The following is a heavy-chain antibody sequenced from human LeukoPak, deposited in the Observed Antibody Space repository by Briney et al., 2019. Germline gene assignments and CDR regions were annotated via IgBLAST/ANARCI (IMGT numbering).Heavy chain of an antibody. D-gene: IGHD1-26*01. CDR2: IYTSGST. V-gene: IGHV4-61*02. CDR3: ARSYSGSYQTQFDY. Sequence: PSQTLSLTCTVSGGSISSGGYYWSWIRQPAGKGLEWIGRIYTSGSTNYNPSLKSRVTISVDTSKNQFSLKLSSVTAADTAVYYCARSYSGSYQTQFDYWGQGTLVTVSS. J-gene: IGHJ4*02. CDR1: GGSISSGGYY.